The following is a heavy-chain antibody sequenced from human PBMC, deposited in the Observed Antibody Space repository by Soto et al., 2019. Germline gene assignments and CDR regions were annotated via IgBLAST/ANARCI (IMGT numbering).Heavy chain of an antibody. Sequence: PSETXSLTCTVPGGSISSGGYSWTWIRQHPGKGLEWIGYIYYSGSTYYKPSLKSRVTISVDTSKNQLSLKLSSVTAADTAVYYCARDSTLLYYYDSSAPSKYAMDVWGQGTTVTV. D-gene: IGHD3-22*01. CDR1: GGSISSGGYS. CDR3: ARDSTLLYYYDSSAPSKYAMDV. J-gene: IGHJ6*02. CDR2: IYYSGST. V-gene: IGHV4-31*03.